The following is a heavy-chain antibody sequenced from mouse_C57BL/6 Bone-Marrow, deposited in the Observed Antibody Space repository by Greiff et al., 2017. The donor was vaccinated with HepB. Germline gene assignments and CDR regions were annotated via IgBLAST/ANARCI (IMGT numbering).Heavy chain of an antibody. CDR3: TKGITTMDYYAMDY. CDR2: IYPGNSDT. J-gene: IGHJ4*01. V-gene: IGHV1-5*01. D-gene: IGHD2-4*01. CDR1: GYTFTSYW. Sequence: VQLQQSGTVLARPGASVKMSCKTSGYTFTSYWMHWVKQRPGQGLEWIGAIYPGNSDTSYNQKFKGKAKLTAVTSASTAYMELSSLTNEDSAVYYCTKGITTMDYYAMDYWGQGTSVTVSS.